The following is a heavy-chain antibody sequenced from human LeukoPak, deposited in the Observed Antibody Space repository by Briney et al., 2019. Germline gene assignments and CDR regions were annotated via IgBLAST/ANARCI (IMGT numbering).Heavy chain of an antibody. D-gene: IGHD5-24*01. V-gene: IGHV3-66*01. CDR3: ARDGDGYNFGSDY. CDR1: GFTVSNNY. CDR2: LYTGGTT. J-gene: IGHJ4*02. Sequence: PGGSLRLSCAASGFTVSNNYMSWVRQAPGKGLEWVSILYTGGTTYYADSVKGRFTIPRDNSKNTLYLEMNSLRAEDTAVYYCARDGDGYNFGSDYWGQGTLVTVTS.